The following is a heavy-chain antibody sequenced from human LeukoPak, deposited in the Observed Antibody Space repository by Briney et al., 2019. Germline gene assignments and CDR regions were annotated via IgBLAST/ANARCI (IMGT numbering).Heavy chain of an antibody. CDR1: GYSFTSYW. Sequence: GESLKISCKGSGYSFTSYWIGWVRQMPGKGLEWMGIIYPGDSDTGYSPSFQSQVTISADKSISTAYLQWSSLKASDTAMYYCARLGNWNDAGGASVDYWGQGTLVTVSS. D-gene: IGHD1-1*01. V-gene: IGHV5-51*01. CDR2: IYPGDSDT. J-gene: IGHJ4*02. CDR3: ARLGNWNDAGGASVDY.